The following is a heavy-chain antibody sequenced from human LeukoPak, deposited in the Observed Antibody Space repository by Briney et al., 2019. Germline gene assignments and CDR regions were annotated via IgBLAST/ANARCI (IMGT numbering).Heavy chain of an antibody. V-gene: IGHV3-9*01. Sequence: GGSLRLSCAASGFTFDDYAMHWVRQAPGKGLEWVSGISWNSGSIGYADSVKGRFTISRDNAKNSLYLQMNSLRAEDTALYYCAKDSSSFGMIVDTAMVHFDYWGQGTLVTVSS. CDR2: ISWNSGSI. J-gene: IGHJ4*02. CDR1: GFTFDDYA. D-gene: IGHD5-18*01. CDR3: AKDSSSFGMIVDTAMVHFDY.